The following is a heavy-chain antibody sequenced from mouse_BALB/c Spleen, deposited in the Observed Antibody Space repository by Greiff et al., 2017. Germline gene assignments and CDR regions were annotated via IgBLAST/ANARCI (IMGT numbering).Heavy chain of an antibody. D-gene: IGHD1-1*01. V-gene: IGHV4-1*02. J-gene: IGHJ1*01. CDR2: INPDSSTI. CDR1: GFDFSRYW. Sequence: AASGFDFSRYWMSWVRQAPGKGLEWIGEINPDSSTINYTPSLKDKFIISRDNAKNTLYLQMSKVRSEDTALYYCARHITTDWYFDVWGAGTTLTVSS. CDR3: ARHITTDWYFDV.